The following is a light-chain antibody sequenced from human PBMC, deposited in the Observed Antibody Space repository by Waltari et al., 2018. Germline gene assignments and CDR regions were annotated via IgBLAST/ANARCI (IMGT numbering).Light chain of an antibody. CDR2: KDT. CDR3: QSTDNSGTYVV. Sequence: SYELTPPPSVSVSPGQTARITCSGDALPRQYSFWYQQRSGQAPVLVIYKDTERPSGIPERFSGSSSGTRVTLTISGVQAQDEADYYCQSTDNSGTYVVFGGGTKLTVL. CDR1: ALPRQY. J-gene: IGLJ2*01. V-gene: IGLV3-25*03.